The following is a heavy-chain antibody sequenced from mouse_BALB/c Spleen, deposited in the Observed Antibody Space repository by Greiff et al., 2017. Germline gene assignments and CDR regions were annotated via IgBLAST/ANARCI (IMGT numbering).Heavy chain of an antibody. D-gene: IGHD2-14*01. CDR2: IYYSGTI. V-gene: IGHV3-5*02. CDR1: GISITTGNYR. CDR3: ARHRYDDGWYFDV. J-gene: IGHJ1*01. Sequence: EVQRVESGPGLVKPSQTVSLTCTVTGISITTGNYRWSWIRQFPGNKLEWIGYIYYSGTITYNPSLTSRTTITRDTSKNQFFLEMNSLTAEDTATYYCARHRYDDGWYFDVWGAGTTVTVSS.